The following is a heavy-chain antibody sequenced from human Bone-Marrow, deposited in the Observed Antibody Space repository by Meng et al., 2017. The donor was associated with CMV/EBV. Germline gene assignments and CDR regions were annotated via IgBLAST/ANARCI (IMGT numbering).Heavy chain of an antibody. CDR1: GFTFTNHD. CDR2: IGTAGDT. Sequence: GESLKISCAASGFTFTNHDMHWVRQPMGKGLQWVSVIGTAGDTYYSGSVKGRFFISREDARESLHLQMNILRAEDTAVYYCVRGTAAVDPGEWQFDFWGQGALVTVSS. J-gene: IGHJ4*02. D-gene: IGHD3-3*01. CDR3: VRGTAAVDPGEWQFDF. V-gene: IGHV3-13*01.